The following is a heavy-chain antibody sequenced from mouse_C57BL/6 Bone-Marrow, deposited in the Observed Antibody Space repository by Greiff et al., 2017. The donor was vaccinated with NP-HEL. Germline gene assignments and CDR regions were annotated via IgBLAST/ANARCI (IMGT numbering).Heavy chain of an antibody. V-gene: IGHV14-2*01. Sequence: EVKLMESGAELVKPGASVKLSCTASGFNIKDYYMHWVKQRTEQGLEWIGRIDPEDGETKYAPKFQGKATITADTSSNTAYLQLSSLTSEDTAVYYCAREGLDYYGSSYYFDYWGQGTTLTVSS. CDR1: GFNIKDYY. CDR2: IDPEDGET. D-gene: IGHD1-1*01. CDR3: AREGLDYYGSSYYFDY. J-gene: IGHJ2*01.